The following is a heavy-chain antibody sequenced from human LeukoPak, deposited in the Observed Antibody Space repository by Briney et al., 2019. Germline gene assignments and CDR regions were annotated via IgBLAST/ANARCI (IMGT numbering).Heavy chain of an antibody. CDR3: ARDLCSTTSCFDY. V-gene: IGHV3-33*01. CDR1: GFIFSSYG. J-gene: IGHJ4*02. CDR2: WHFASSK. Sequence: GGSLRLSCVTSGFIFSSYGIHWVRQAPGKGLEWVAWHFASSKYYAESVRGRFTMSRDNSKSTLYLQMDSLRVEDTAVYYCARDLCSTTSCFDYWGQGTLVSVSS. D-gene: IGHD2-2*01.